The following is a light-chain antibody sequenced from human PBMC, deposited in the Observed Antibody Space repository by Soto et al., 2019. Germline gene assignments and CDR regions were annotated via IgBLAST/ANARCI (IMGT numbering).Light chain of an antibody. CDR2: KAS. V-gene: IGKV1-5*03. J-gene: IGKJ1*01. CDR1: QSISSW. CDR3: QQYYSYPWT. Sequence: DIQMTQSPSTLSASVGDRVTITCRARQSISSWLAWYQQKPGKAPKLLIYKASSLESGVPSRFSGSKSGTEFTLTISSLQPDDFATYFCQQYYSYPWTFGQGTKVEIK.